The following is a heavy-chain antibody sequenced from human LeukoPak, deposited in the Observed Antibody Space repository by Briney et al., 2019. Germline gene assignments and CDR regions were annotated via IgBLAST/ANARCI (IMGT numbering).Heavy chain of an antibody. J-gene: IGHJ6*03. Sequence: SETLSLTCTVSGGSISSHFWSWIRQPPGKGLEWIGYIFYSGTTKYNPSLRSRVTISADTSKNQFSLKLSSVTAADTAVYYCARENCSGGSCYSIYYYYYMDVWGKGTTVTVSS. D-gene: IGHD2-15*01. CDR1: GGSISSHF. CDR2: IFYSGTT. V-gene: IGHV4-59*11. CDR3: ARENCSGGSCYSIYYYYYMDV.